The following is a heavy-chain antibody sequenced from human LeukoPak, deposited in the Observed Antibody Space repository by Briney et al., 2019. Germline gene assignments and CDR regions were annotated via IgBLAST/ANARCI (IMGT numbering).Heavy chain of an antibody. CDR3: AGDAGYSSSWDHAFDI. J-gene: IGHJ3*02. CDR1: GGSISSYY. Sequence: SETLSLTCTVSGGSISSYYWSWIRQPPGKGLEWIGYIYYSGSTNYNPSLKSRVTISVDTSKNQFSLKLSSVTAADTAVYYCAGDAGYSSSWDHAFDIWGQGTMVTVSS. V-gene: IGHV4-59*01. CDR2: IYYSGST. D-gene: IGHD6-13*01.